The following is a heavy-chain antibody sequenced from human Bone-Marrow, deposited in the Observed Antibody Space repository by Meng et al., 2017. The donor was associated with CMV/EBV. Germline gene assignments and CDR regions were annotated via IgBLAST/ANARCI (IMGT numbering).Heavy chain of an antibody. Sequence: SGPTLVKPTQTLTLTCTFSGFSLSTSGVGVGWIRHPPGKALEWLALISWNDDKRYSPYLKSSLTITKDTSKNQVVLTITNMDPVGTATYSCAYRHPGSISRNWSDPWGQGTLVTVSS. CDR3: AYRHPGSISRNWSDP. J-gene: IGHJ5*02. D-gene: IGHD2-2*01. CDR1: GFSLSTSGVG. CDR2: ISWNDDK. V-gene: IGHV2-5*01.